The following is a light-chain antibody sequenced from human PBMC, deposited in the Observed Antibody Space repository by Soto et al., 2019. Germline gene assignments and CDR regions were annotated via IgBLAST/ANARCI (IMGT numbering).Light chain of an antibody. CDR2: GAS. Sequence: EIVLTQSPGTLSFSPGERATLSRRASQSVSSSFLAWYQQKPGQAPRLLIYGASSRATGIPARFSGSGSGTDFTLTISSLEPEDFAIYYCQQRRNWPPTFGQGTKVDI. CDR3: QQRRNWPPT. J-gene: IGKJ1*01. V-gene: IGKV3D-20*02. CDR1: QSVSSSF.